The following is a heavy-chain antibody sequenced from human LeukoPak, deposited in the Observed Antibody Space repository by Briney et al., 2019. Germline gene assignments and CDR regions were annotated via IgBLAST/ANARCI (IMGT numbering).Heavy chain of an antibody. J-gene: IGHJ4*02. Sequence: PSETLSLTCSVSGGSISSYYWSWIRQSPGKGLEWIGYIYYSGSTNYNPSLKSRVTISVHTSKNQFSLKLSSVTAADTAVYYCARAVFSYCSGGSCPYSDYWGQGTLVTVSS. CDR3: ARAVFSYCSGGSCPYSDY. CDR1: GGSISSYY. V-gene: IGHV4-59*01. CDR2: IYYSGST. D-gene: IGHD2-15*01.